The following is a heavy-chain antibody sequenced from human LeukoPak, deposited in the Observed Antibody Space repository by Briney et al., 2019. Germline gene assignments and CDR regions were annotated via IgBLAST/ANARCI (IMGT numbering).Heavy chain of an antibody. Sequence: GGSLRLSCAASGFTFSSYSMTWVRQAPGKGLEWVSYISSSSSTIYYADSVKGRFTISRDNAKNSLYLQMNSLRAEDTALYYCAKGETYCGGDCSSGHLYYFDYWGQGTLVTVSS. D-gene: IGHD2-21*02. CDR1: GFTFSSYS. CDR2: ISSSSSTI. J-gene: IGHJ4*02. CDR3: AKGETYCGGDCSSGHLYYFDY. V-gene: IGHV3-48*01.